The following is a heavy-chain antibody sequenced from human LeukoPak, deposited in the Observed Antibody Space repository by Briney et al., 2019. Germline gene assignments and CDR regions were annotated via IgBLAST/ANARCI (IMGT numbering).Heavy chain of an antibody. CDR3: ARDNSSSWNGDAFDI. CDR1: GGSISSGSYY. CDR2: IYTSGST. J-gene: IGHJ3*02. V-gene: IGHV4-61*02. Sequence: SETLSLTCTVSGGSISSGSYYWSWIRQPAGKGLEWIGRIYTSGSTNYNPSLKSRVTISVDTSKNQFSLKLSSVTAADTAVYYCARDNSSSWNGDAFDIWGQGTMVTVSS. D-gene: IGHD6-13*01.